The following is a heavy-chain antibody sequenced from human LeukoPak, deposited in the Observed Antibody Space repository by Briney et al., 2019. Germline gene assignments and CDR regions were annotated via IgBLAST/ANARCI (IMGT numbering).Heavy chain of an antibody. CDR2: IYYSGST. J-gene: IGHJ6*04. CDR3: ASHLVVPAAMDNYYGMDV. Sequence: SQTLSLSCTVSGGSISSGGYYWSCHRPPPGMGLEWIVYIYYSGSTYYNPSLKSRVTISVDTSKNQFSLKLSSVTAADTAVYYCASHLVVPAAMDNYYGMDVWGKGTTVTVSS. V-gene: IGHV4-30-4*08. D-gene: IGHD2-2*01. CDR1: GGSISSGGYY.